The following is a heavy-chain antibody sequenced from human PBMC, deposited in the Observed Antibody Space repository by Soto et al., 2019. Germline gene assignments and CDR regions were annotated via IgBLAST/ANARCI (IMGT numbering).Heavy chain of an antibody. CDR2: ISGSGGST. J-gene: IGHJ3*02. Sequence: GGSLRLSCAASGFTFSSYAMSWVRQAPGKGLEWVSAISGSGGSTYYADSVKGRFTISRDNSKNTLYLQMNSLRAEDTAVDYCAKDASFTHYETFSGDAFDSWGQGTMVTVSS. CDR1: GFTFSSYA. V-gene: IGHV3-23*01. D-gene: IGHD3-3*01. CDR3: AKDASFTHYETFSGDAFDS.